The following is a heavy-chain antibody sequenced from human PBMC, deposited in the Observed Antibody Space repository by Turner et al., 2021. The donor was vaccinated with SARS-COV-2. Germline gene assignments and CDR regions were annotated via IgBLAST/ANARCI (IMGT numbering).Heavy chain of an antibody. CDR3: ARTFTAMVRVDY. CDR1: GYTFTSYD. J-gene: IGHJ4*02. CDR2: MNPNSGNT. Sequence: QVQLVQSGAEVKKLGASVKVFCKASGYTFTSYDINWVRQATGQGLEWMGWMNPNSGNTGYAQKVQGRVTMTRNTSISTAYMELSSLRSEDTAVYYCARTFTAMVRVDYWGQGTLVTVSS. D-gene: IGHD5-18*01. V-gene: IGHV1-8*01.